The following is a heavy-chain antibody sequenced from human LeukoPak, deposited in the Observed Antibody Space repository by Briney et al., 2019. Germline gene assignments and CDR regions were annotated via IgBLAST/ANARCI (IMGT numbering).Heavy chain of an antibody. V-gene: IGHV4-34*01. J-gene: IGHJ4*02. Sequence: KPSETLSLTCAVYGGSFSGYYWSWIRQPPGKGLEWIGEINHSGSTNYSPSLKSRVTISVDTSKNQFSLKLSSVTAADTAVYYCASDLYTVVEYWGQGTLVTVSS. CDR3: ASDLYTVVEY. CDR2: INHSGST. CDR1: GGSFSGYY. D-gene: IGHD2-15*01.